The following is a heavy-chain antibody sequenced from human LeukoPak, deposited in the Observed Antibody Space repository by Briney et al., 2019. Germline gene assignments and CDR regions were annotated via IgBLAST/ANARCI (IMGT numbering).Heavy chain of an antibody. D-gene: IGHD3-9*01. V-gene: IGHV5-51*01. CDR3: AIPDYDILTGPVF. Sequence: KPGVPLKISCKGSGYSFTNYWIGCVRQMPGKGLEWMGIIYPGDSDTRYSPSFQGQVTISDNKSISTAYLQWSSRKASDTAMYYCAIPDYDILTGPVFGGQGTLVTVSS. CDR1: GYSFTNYW. CDR2: IYPGDSDT. J-gene: IGHJ4*02.